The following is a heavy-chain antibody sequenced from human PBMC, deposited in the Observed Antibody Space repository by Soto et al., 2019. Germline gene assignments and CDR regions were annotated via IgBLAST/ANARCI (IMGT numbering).Heavy chain of an antibody. Sequence: EVQLVESGGGLVQPGRSLRLSCAASGFTFDDYAMHWVRQAPGKGLEWVSGISWNSGSIGYADSVKGRFTISRDNAKNSLYLQMNSLRAEDTALYYCAKDISPRYFVVVPAAMGGSFDYWGQGTLVTVSS. V-gene: IGHV3-9*01. CDR3: AKDISPRYFVVVPAAMGGSFDY. CDR1: GFTFDDYA. CDR2: ISWNSGSI. J-gene: IGHJ4*02. D-gene: IGHD2-2*01.